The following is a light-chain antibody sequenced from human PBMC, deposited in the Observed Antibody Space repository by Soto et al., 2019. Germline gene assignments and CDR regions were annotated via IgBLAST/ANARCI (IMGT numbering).Light chain of an antibody. J-gene: IGLJ2*01. CDR3: CSYAGSYTLDVV. CDR2: DVS. CDR1: SSDVGGYNY. Sequence: QSALTQPRSVSGSPGQSVTISCTGTSSDVGGYNYVSWYQQHPGKAPKLMIYDVSKWPSGVPDRFSGSKSGNTASLTISGLQAEDEADYYYCSYAGSYTLDVVFGGGTKLTVL. V-gene: IGLV2-11*01.